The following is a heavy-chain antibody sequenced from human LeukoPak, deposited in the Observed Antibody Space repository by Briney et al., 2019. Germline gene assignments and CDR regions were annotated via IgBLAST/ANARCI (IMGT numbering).Heavy chain of an antibody. CDR2: IYHSGST. V-gene: IGHV4-59*01. CDR3: ARDRGTAAAGPDFDY. Sequence: SETLSLTCTVSGGSISSYYWSWIRQPPGKGLEWIGYIYHSGSTNYNPSLKSRVTISVDTSKNQLSLKLSSVTAADTAVYYGARDRGTAAAGPDFDYWGQGTLVTVSS. J-gene: IGHJ4*02. D-gene: IGHD6-13*01. CDR1: GGSISSYY.